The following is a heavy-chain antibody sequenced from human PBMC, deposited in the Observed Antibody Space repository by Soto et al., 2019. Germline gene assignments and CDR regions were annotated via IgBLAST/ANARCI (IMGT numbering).Heavy chain of an antibody. Sequence: ESGGGVVQPGRSLRLSCAASGFTFSSYAMHWVRQAPGKGLEWVAVISYDGSNKYYADSVKGRFTISRDNSKNTLYLQMNSLRAEDTAVYYCARDDYDSSGYYPSDYWGQGTLVTVSS. D-gene: IGHD3-22*01. CDR2: ISYDGSNK. J-gene: IGHJ4*02. CDR1: GFTFSSYA. V-gene: IGHV3-30-3*01. CDR3: ARDDYDSSGYYPSDY.